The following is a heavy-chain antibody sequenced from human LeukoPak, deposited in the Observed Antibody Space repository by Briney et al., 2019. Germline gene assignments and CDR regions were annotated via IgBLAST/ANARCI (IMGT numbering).Heavy chain of an antibody. D-gene: IGHD3-10*01. CDR2: IYYSGST. Sequence: PSETLSLTCTVSGGSISSSSYYWGWIRQPPGKGLEWIGSIYYSGSTYCNPSLKSRVTISVDTSKNQFSLKLSSVTAADTAVYYCARVRSSSVFPYFYFFDNWGQGTLVSVSA. CDR3: ARVRSSSVFPYFYFFDN. V-gene: IGHV4-39*01. J-gene: IGHJ4*02. CDR1: GGSISSSSYY.